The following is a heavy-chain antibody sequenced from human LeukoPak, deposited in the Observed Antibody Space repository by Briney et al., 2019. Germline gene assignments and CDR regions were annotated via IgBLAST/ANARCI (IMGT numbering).Heavy chain of an antibody. D-gene: IGHD5-12*01. Sequence: SVKVSCKASGGTFSSYAISRVRQAPGQGLEWMGRIIPIFGIANYAQKFQGRVTITADKSTSTAYMELSSLRSEDTAVYYCARGVATTNWFDPWGQGTLVTVSS. CDR1: GGTFSSYA. CDR3: ARGVATTNWFDP. V-gene: IGHV1-69*04. J-gene: IGHJ5*02. CDR2: IIPIFGIA.